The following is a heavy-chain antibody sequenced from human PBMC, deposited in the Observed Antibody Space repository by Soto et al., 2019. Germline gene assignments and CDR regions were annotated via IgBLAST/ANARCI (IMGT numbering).Heavy chain of an antibody. CDR1: GYTFTSYD. CDR3: ARTRGAMYYDYIWGSYRYTVGLDAFDI. V-gene: IGHV1-8*01. D-gene: IGHD3-16*02. J-gene: IGHJ3*02. CDR2: MNPNSGNT. Sequence: ASVKVSCKASGYTFTSYDINWVRQATGQGLEWMGWMNPNSGNTGYAQKFQGRVTMTRNTSISTAYMELSSLRSEDTAVYYCARTRGAMYYDYIWGSYRYTVGLDAFDIWGQGTXVTVSS.